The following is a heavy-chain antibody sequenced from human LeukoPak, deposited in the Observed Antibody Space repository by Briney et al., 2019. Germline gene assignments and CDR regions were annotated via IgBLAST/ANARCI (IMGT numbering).Heavy chain of an antibody. D-gene: IGHD6-13*01. J-gene: IGHJ4*02. CDR3: ASRPAATSIDFDY. Sequence: PPETLSLTCAVSGGSIITSNWWSWVRQPPGKGLEWIGEIYHSGSTNYSPSLKSRVTISIDKSKNQFSLRLSSVTAADTAVYYCASRPAATSIDFDYWGQGTLVTVSS. CDR1: GGSIITSNW. V-gene: IGHV4-4*03. CDR2: IYHSGST.